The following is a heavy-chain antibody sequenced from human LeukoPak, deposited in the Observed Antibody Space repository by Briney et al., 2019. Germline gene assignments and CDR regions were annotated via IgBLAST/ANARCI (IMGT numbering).Heavy chain of an antibody. CDR1: GYTFTGYY. J-gene: IGHJ3*02. CDR3: ATLGGIAARPFAFDI. V-gene: IGHV1-2*02. CDR2: INPNSGGT. Sequence: ASVKVSCKASGYTFTGYYMHWVRQAPGQGLEWMGWINPNSGGTNYAQKFQGRVTMTRDTSISTAYMELSRLRSDNTAVYYCATLGGIAARPFAFDIWGQGTMVTASS. D-gene: IGHD6-6*01.